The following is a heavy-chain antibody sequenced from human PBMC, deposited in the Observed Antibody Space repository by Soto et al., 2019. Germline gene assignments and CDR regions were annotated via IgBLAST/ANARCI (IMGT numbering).Heavy chain of an antibody. V-gene: IGHV4-61*01. Sequence: QVQLQESGPGLVKPSETLSLTCTVSGGSVSSGSYYWSWIRQPPGKGLEWIGYVYYTGSTKYSPSLKSRVTISIDTSKNQFSLKLSSLTAADTAVYYCARDAVGDTNFDYWGRGTLVTISS. CDR3: ARDAVGDTNFDY. D-gene: IGHD1-26*01. J-gene: IGHJ4*02. CDR2: VYYTGST. CDR1: GGSVSSGSYY.